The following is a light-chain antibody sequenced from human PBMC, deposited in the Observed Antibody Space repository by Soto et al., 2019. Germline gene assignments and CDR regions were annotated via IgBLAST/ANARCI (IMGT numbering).Light chain of an antibody. V-gene: IGKV1-5*01. CDR3: QQYNSYPWT. J-gene: IGKJ1*01. CDR2: DAS. Sequence: DIQMTQSPSTLSASVGDRATITCRASQSISSWLAWYQQKPGKAPKLLIYDASSLESGVPSRFSGSGSGTEFTLTLSSLQPDDFATYYCQQYNSYPWTFGQGTKVEIK. CDR1: QSISSW.